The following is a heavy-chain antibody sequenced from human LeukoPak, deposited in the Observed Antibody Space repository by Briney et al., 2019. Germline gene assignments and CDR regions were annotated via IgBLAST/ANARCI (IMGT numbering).Heavy chain of an antibody. CDR2: IYYSGST. J-gene: IGHJ5*02. D-gene: IGHD2-8*01. Sequence: SETLSLTCTASGGSISSYYWSWIRQPPGKGLEWIGYIYYSGSTNYNPSLKSRVTISVDTSKNQFSLELSSVTAADTAVYYCARATDALNWFDPWGQGTLVTVSS. CDR3: ARATDALNWFDP. V-gene: IGHV4-59*12. CDR1: GGSISSYY.